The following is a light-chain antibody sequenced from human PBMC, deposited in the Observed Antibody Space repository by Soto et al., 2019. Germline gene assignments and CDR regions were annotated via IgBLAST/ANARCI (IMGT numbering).Light chain of an antibody. Sequence: QSVLTQPASVSGSRGQSITISCTGTSGDVGGYNYVSWYQQHPGKAPKLMIYDVSNRPSGVSNRFSGSKSGNTASLTISGLQAEDEADYYCSSYTSTSTPWVFGGGTKLTVL. CDR1: SGDVGGYNY. J-gene: IGLJ3*02. CDR2: DVS. V-gene: IGLV2-14*01. CDR3: SSYTSTSTPWV.